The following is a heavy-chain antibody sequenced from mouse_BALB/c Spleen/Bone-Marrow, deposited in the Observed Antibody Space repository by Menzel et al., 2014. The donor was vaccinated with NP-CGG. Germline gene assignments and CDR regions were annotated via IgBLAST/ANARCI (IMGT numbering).Heavy chain of an antibody. V-gene: IGHV1S56*01. D-gene: IGHD2-4*01. Sequence: VQLQESGPEHVKPGASVRLSCKASGYTFTSYYIHWVKQRPGQGLEWIGWIYPGNVNTKYNEKFKGKATLTADKSSSTAYMQLSSLTSEDHAVYFCTRNDYDYFDYWSQGTTLTISS. CDR2: IYPGNVNT. CDR1: GYTFTSYY. J-gene: IGHJ2*01. CDR3: TRNDYDYFDY.